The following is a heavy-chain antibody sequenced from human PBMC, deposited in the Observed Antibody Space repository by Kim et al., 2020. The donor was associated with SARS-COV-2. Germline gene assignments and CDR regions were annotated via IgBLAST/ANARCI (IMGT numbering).Heavy chain of an antibody. J-gene: IGHJ6*01. Sequence: GGSLRLSCAASGFTFSSYGMHWVRQAPGKGLEWVAVISYDGSNKYYADSVKGRFTISRDNSKNTLYLQMNSLRAEDTAVYYCAKERPVRGVMADGYYYYG. CDR1: GFTFSSYG. V-gene: IGHV3-30*18. CDR3: AKERPVRGVMADGYYYYG. D-gene: IGHD3-10*01. CDR2: ISYDGSNK.